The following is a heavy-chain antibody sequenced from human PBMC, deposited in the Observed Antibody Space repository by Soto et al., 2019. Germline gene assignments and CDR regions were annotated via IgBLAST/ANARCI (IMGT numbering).Heavy chain of an antibody. J-gene: IGHJ6*02. CDR2: IVVGSGNT. D-gene: IGHD6-19*01. CDR3: AADLGSVWDNYYYSYGMHV. CDR1: GFTFTSSA. Sequence: GASVKVSCKASGFTFTSSAAQWVRQARGQRLEWIGWIVVGSGNTNYAQKFQERVTITRDMSTSTAYMELSSLRSEDTAVYYCAADLGSVWDNYYYSYGMHVWGQGTTVTVSS. V-gene: IGHV1-58*01.